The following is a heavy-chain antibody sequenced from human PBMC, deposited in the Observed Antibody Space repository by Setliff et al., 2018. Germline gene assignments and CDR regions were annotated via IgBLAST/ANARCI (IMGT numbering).Heavy chain of an antibody. CDR3: LRDRPYINSPENAFDI. V-gene: IGHV1-18*01. CDR1: GYTFSDYG. D-gene: IGHD1-1*01. J-gene: IGHJ3*02. CDR2: ISAFSRHT. Sequence: ASVKVSCKASGYTFSDYGISWVRQAPGQGIEWMGWISAFSRHTEYSQKFKGRVAVTTDASTSTAYLDLWSLTSNDTAVYYCLRDRPYINSPENAFDIWGQGTTVTVSS.